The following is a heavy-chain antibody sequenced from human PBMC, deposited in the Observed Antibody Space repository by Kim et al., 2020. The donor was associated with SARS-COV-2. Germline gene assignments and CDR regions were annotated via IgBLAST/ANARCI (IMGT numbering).Heavy chain of an antibody. Sequence: GGSLRLSCAASGFTFSSYAMHWVRQAPGKGLEYVSAISSNGGSTYYANSVKGRFTISRDNSKNTLYLQMGSLRAEDMAVYYCARVRGLLWFGEADYWGQGTLVTVSS. D-gene: IGHD3-10*01. CDR1: GFTFSSYA. CDR3: ARVRGLLWFGEADY. CDR2: ISSNGGST. V-gene: IGHV3-64*01. J-gene: IGHJ4*02.